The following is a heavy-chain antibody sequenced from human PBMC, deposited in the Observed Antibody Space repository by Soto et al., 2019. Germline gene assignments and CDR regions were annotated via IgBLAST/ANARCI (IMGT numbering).Heavy chain of an antibody. CDR1: GYSISSGYY. J-gene: IGHJ4*02. CDR2: IYQSGST. D-gene: IGHD2-21*01. V-gene: IGHV4-38-2*02. CDR3: ARELPGEESIDY. Sequence: ETLSLTCAVSGYSISSGYYWGWIRQPPGKGLEWIGNIYQSGSTYYHPSLKSRVTISVDTSKNQFSLKLTSLTAADTAVYYCARELPGEESIDYWGQGTLVTVSS.